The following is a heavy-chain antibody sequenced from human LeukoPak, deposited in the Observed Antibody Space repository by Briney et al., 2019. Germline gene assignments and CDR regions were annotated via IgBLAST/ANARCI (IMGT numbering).Heavy chain of an antibody. J-gene: IGHJ6*02. CDR2: ISGSGGST. Sequence: QPGGSLRLSCAASGFTFSSYAMSWVRQAPGKGLEWVSAISGSGGSTYYADSVKGRFTISRDNSKNTLYLQMNSLRAEDTAVYYCAKETVAGTDPDYGMDVWGQGTTVTVSS. V-gene: IGHV3-23*01. D-gene: IGHD6-19*01. CDR3: AKETVAGTDPDYGMDV. CDR1: GFTFSSYA.